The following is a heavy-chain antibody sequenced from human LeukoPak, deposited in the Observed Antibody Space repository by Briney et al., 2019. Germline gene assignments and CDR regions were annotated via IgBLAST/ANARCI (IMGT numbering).Heavy chain of an antibody. Sequence: SETLSLTCSVSGGSVSSYYWSWIRQPPGKGLEWIGYVFDSGGTNYNPSLKSRVTISVDTSKKQFSLKLSSVTAADAAVYYCARGYSSSWNYFDYWGQGTLVTVSS. D-gene: IGHD6-13*01. CDR2: VFDSGGT. CDR1: GGSVSSYY. CDR3: ARGYSSSWNYFDY. J-gene: IGHJ4*02. V-gene: IGHV4-59*02.